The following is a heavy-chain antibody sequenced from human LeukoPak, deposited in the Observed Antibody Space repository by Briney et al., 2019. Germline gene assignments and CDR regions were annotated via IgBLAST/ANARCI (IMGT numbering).Heavy chain of an antibody. D-gene: IGHD3-3*01. CDR1: GFTVSSNS. CDR2: ISYDGSNK. J-gene: IGHJ3*02. CDR3: AKFWSGNFGRDALDI. V-gene: IGHV3-30*18. Sequence: QPGGSLRLSCTVSGFTVSSNSMSWVRQAPGKGLEWVAVISYDGSNKYYADSVKGRFTISRDNSKNILYLQMSSLSVEDTAVYYCAKFWSGNFGRDALDIWGQGTMVTVSS.